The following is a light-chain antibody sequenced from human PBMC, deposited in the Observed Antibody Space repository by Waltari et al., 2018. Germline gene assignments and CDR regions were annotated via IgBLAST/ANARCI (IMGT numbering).Light chain of an antibody. CDR2: SNK. V-gene: IGLV1-44*01. J-gene: IGLJ3*02. CDR1: SSNLGSNG. Sequence: QSVLTQPPSASGTPGQRVTTSCSGSSSNLGSNGVDWYQQLPGTAPNLLIYSNKQRPSGVPXXFSGSKSGISASLAISGLQSDDEADYYCAVWDDSLNGWVFGGGTKLTVL. CDR3: AVWDDSLNGWV.